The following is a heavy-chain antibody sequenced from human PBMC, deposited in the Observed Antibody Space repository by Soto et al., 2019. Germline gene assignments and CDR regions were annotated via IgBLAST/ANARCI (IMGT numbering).Heavy chain of an antibody. D-gene: IGHD3-3*01. CDR1: GGSISSYY. V-gene: IGHV4-59*01. CDR2: IYYSGST. J-gene: IGHJ3*02. Sequence: PSETLSLTCTVSGGSISSYYWSWIRQPPGKGLEWIGYIYYSGSTNYNPSLKSRVTISVDTSKNQFSLKLSSVTAADTAVYYCARASDFRSGYYEFYAFDIWGQGTMVTVSS. CDR3: ARASDFRSGYYEFYAFDI.